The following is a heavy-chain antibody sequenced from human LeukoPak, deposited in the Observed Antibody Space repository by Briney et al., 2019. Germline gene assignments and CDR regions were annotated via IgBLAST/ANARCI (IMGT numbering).Heavy chain of an antibody. CDR3: APGYCSGGSCFDY. CDR1: GFTFSTHS. Sequence: GGSLRLSCAASGFTFSTHSMNWVRQAPGKGLEWVSYISSSRSLIYYADSVKGRFTISRDNAKNSLYLQMNSLRDEDTAVYYCAPGYCSGGSCFDYWGQGTLVTVSS. J-gene: IGHJ4*02. V-gene: IGHV3-48*02. D-gene: IGHD2-15*01. CDR2: ISSSRSLI.